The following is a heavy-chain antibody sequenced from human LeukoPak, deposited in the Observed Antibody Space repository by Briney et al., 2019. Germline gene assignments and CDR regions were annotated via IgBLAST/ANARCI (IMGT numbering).Heavy chain of an antibody. CDR1: GGSISSYY. CDR2: IYYSGST. J-gene: IGHJ4*02. D-gene: IGHD6-19*01. CDR3: ARGPSSGWYPLDY. Sequence: NPSETLSLTCTVSGGSISSYYWSWIRQPPGKGLEWIGYIYYSGSTNYNPSLKSRVTISVDTSKNQFSLKLSSVTAADTAVYYCARGPSSGWYPLDYWGQGTLVTVSS. V-gene: IGHV4-59*01.